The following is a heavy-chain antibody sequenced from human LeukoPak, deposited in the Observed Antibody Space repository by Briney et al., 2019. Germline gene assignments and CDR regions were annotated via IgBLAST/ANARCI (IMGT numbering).Heavy chain of an antibody. CDR2: MFYSRST. J-gene: IGHJ4*02. CDR3: ARHQATITTIFDY. CDR1: GGSISSYY. V-gene: IGHV4-59*08. Sequence: SETLSLTCTVSGGSISSYYWSWIRQPPGKGLEWIGYMFYSRSTNSNPSLKSRVTMSVNTSKNKFSLKLSSVTAADTAVYYCARHQATITTIFDYWGQGTLVSVSS. D-gene: IGHD4-11*01.